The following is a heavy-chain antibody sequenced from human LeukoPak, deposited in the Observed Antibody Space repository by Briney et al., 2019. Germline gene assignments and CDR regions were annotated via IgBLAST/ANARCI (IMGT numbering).Heavy chain of an antibody. Sequence: GGSLRLSCAASGFTFSSYAMSWVRQAPGKGLEYVSAISSNGGSTYYANSVKGRFTISRDNSKNTLYLQMGSLRAEDMAVYYCARDALVATAYYYYYYMDVWGKGTTVTVSS. D-gene: IGHD5-12*01. V-gene: IGHV3-64*01. CDR3: ARDALVATAYYYYYYMDV. CDR1: GFTFSSYA. CDR2: ISSNGGST. J-gene: IGHJ6*03.